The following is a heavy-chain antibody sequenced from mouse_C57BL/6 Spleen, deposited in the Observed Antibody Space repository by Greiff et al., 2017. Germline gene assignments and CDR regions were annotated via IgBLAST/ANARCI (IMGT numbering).Heavy chain of an antibody. D-gene: IGHD1-1*01. V-gene: IGHV5-17*01. Sequence: DVKLVESGGGLVKPGGSLKLSCAASGFTFSDYGMHWVRQAPEKGLEWVAYISSGSSTIYYADTVKGRFTISRDNAKNTLFLQMTSLRSEDTAMYYCANALLRSYAMDYWGQGTSVTVSS. J-gene: IGHJ4*01. CDR3: ANALLRSYAMDY. CDR2: ISSGSSTI. CDR1: GFTFSDYG.